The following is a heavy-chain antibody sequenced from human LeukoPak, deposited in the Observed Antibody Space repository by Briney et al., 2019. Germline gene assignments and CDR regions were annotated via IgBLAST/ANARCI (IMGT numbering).Heavy chain of an antibody. CDR2: ISAYNGNT. Sequence: ASVKVSCKASGYTFSRYGISWVRQAPGQGLEWMGWISAYNGNTNYAQKLQGRVTMTTDTSTSTANMELRRLRSDDTAVYYCARRYNNSWPYYFDYWGQGTLVTVSS. D-gene: IGHD6-13*01. CDR3: ARRYNNSWPYYFDY. J-gene: IGHJ4*02. CDR1: GYTFSRYG. V-gene: IGHV1-18*01.